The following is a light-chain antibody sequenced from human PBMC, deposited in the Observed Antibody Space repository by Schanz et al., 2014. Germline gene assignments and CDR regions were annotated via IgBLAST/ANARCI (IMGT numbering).Light chain of an antibody. J-gene: IGKJ4*01. CDR2: AAS. CDR3: LQSYSTPAPA. CDR1: QSISTW. V-gene: IGKV1-39*01. Sequence: DIQMTQSPSTLSPSVGDRVTITCRASQSISTWLAWYQQKPGKAPKLLIYAASSLQSGVPSRFSGSGSGTDFTLTISSLQPEDFATYYCLQSYSTPAPAFGGGTKVEI.